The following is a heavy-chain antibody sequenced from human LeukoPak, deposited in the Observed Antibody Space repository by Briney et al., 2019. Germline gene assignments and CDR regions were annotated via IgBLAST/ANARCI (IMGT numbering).Heavy chain of an antibody. J-gene: IGHJ4*02. D-gene: IGHD1-26*01. CDR3: ARDGRGVHSEFDY. V-gene: IGHV3-64*01. CDR2: ISRNGEST. CDR1: GFTFSNYG. Sequence: PGGSLRLSCAASGFTFSNYGMHWVRQAPGKGLECVSAISRNGESTYYANSVRGRFIISRDNSNNTLYLQMGSLRAEGMAVYYCARDGRGVHSEFDYWGQGTLVTVSS.